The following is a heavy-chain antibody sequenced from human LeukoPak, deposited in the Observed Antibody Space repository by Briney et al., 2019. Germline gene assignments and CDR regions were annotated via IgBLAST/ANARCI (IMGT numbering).Heavy chain of an antibody. Sequence: GGSLRLSCAASGFTFSSYSMNWVRQGPGKGLVWVSRISPDGSSTTYADSVKGRFIISRDNAQNTVYLQMSSLRLEDTAVYYCAREYSSSSGRAFDYWGQGTLVTASS. CDR2: ISPDGSST. J-gene: IGHJ4*02. V-gene: IGHV3-74*01. D-gene: IGHD6-6*01. CDR3: AREYSSSSGRAFDY. CDR1: GFTFSSYS.